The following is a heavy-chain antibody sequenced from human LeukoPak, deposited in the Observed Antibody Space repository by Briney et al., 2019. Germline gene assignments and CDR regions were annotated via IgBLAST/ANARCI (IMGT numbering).Heavy chain of an antibody. D-gene: IGHD1-1*01. Sequence: PGGSLRLSCAASGFTVTSNHMNWVRQPPGKGLEWIVSMSYRGSAYYNPSLKSRVTMSVDTSKNQISLNLSSVTAADTAVYYCTRPGKRWGFDYWGPGTLVTVSS. CDR2: MSYRGSA. CDR3: TRPGKRWGFDY. J-gene: IGHJ4*02. V-gene: IGHV4-59*04. CDR1: GFTVTSNH.